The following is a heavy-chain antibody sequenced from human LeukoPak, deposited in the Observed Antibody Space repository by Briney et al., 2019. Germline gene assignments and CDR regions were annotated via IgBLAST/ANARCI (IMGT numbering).Heavy chain of an antibody. CDR2: ISWNSGSI. V-gene: IGHV3-9*01. CDR1: GFTFSSYA. Sequence: GGSLRLSCAASGFTFSSYAMSWVRQAPGKGLEWVSGISWNSGSIGYADSVKGRFTISRDNAKNSLYLQMNSLRSEDTAVYYCARDHRLPQDYNWFDPWGQGTLVTVSS. CDR3: ARDHRLPQDYNWFDP. J-gene: IGHJ5*02.